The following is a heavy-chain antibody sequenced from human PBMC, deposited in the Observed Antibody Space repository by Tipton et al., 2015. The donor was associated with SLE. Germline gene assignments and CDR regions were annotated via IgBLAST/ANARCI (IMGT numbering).Heavy chain of an antibody. CDR1: GFTFSSYW. Sequence: SLRLSCAASGFTFSSYWMSWVRQAPGKGLEWVANIKQDGSEKYYVDSVKGRFTISRDNAKNSLYLQMNSLRAEDTAVYYCARARTVTTRYFDYWGQGTLVTVSS. CDR2: IKQDGSEK. J-gene: IGHJ4*02. D-gene: IGHD4-17*01. CDR3: ARARTVTTRYFDY. V-gene: IGHV3-7*01.